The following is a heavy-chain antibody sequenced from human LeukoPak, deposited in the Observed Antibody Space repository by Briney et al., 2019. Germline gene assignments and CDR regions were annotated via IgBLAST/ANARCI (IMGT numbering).Heavy chain of an antibody. J-gene: IGHJ4*02. D-gene: IGHD5-24*01. CDR2: IAYDGSRA. CDR1: GFTFGGYG. Sequence: PGRSLRLSCAGSGFTFGGYGMQWFRRPPGKGLEWVAVIAYDGSRAFYADSVKGRFTISRDNSKNTMSVQMDDLRAESTAVYYCTRYNNYHFDYWGQEALVTVSS. CDR3: TRYNNYHFDY. V-gene: IGHV3-33*01.